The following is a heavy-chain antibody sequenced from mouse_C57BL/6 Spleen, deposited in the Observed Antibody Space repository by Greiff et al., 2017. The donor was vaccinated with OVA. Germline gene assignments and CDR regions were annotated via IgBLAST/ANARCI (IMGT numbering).Heavy chain of an antibody. J-gene: IGHJ1*03. CDR1: GYTFTGYW. CDR3: ARLGGRGYFDV. CDR2: ILPGSGST. Sequence: QVQLQQSGAELMKPGASVKLSCKATGYTFTGYWIAWVKQRPGHGLEWIGAILPGSGSTNYNEKFKGKATVTADPSSNTAYMQLSSLTTEDSAIDYCARLGGRGYFDVWGTGTTVTVSA. D-gene: IGHD3-3*01. V-gene: IGHV1-9*01.